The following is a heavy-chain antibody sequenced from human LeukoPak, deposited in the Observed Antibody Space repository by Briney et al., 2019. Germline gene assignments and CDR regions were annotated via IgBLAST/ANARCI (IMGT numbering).Heavy chain of an antibody. V-gene: IGHV1-18*01. CDR2: ISAYNGNT. D-gene: IGHD3-22*01. CDR1: GYTFTSYG. Sequence: GASVTVSCKASGYTFTSYGISWVRQAPGQGLEWMGWISAYNGNTNYAQKPQGRVTMTTDTSTSTAYMELRSLRSDDTAVYYCARVGASSGYYYFDYWGQGTLVTVSS. CDR3: ARVGASSGYYYFDY. J-gene: IGHJ4*02.